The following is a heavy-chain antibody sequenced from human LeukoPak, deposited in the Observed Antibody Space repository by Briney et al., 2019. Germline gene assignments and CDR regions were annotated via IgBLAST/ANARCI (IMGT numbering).Heavy chain of an antibody. D-gene: IGHD5-18*01. CDR3: ARDRWEQNSYGRLYYFDY. Sequence: ASVKVSCKASGYTFTGYYMHWVRQAPGQGLEWMGWINPNSGGTNYAQKFQGRVTMTRDTSISTAYMELSRLRSDDTAVYYCARDRWEQNSYGRLYYFDYWGQGTLVTVPS. CDR2: INPNSGGT. J-gene: IGHJ4*02. CDR1: GYTFTGYY. V-gene: IGHV1-2*02.